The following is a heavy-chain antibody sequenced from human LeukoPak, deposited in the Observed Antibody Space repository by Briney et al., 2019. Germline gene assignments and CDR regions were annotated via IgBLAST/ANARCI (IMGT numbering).Heavy chain of an antibody. CDR3: ARMAVAHLAAAFDI. V-gene: IGHV3-74*01. J-gene: IGHJ3*02. CDR2: INSDGSRT. Sequence: PGGSLRLSCAASGFTFSTYWMHWVRQAPGKGLVWVSRINSDGSRTTYADSVKGRFTISRDNAKNTLYLQMNSLRTEDTAVYYCARMAVAHLAAAFDIWGQGTMVTVSS. CDR1: GFTFSTYW. D-gene: IGHD6-19*01.